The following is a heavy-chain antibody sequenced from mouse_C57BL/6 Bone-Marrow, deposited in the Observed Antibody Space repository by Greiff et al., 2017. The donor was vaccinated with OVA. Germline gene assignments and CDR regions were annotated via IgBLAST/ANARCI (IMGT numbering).Heavy chain of an antibody. CDR2: IWSGGGT. V-gene: IGHV2-2*01. CDR3: ARDCDDYFDY. CDR1: GFSLTSYG. J-gene: IGHJ2*01. D-gene: IGHD2-13*01. Sequence: QVHVKQSGPGLVQPSQSLSITCTVSGFSLTSYGVHWVRQSPGKGLEWLGVIWSGGGTDYNAAFISRLSISKDNSKTQVFFIMIRLHAVSTAIYSCARDCDDYFDYWGQGTTLTVSS.